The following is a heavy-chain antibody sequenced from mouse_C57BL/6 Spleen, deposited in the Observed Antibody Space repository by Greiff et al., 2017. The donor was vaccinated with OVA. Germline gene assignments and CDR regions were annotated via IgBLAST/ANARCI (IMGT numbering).Heavy chain of an antibody. V-gene: IGHV5-4*01. J-gene: IGHJ3*01. CDR1: GFTFSSYA. CDR3: ARDGSSLFAY. CDR2: ISDGGSYT. Sequence: EVKLVESGGGLVKPGGSLKLSCAASGFTFSSYAMSWVRQTPEKRLEWVATISDGGSYTYYPDNVKGRFTISRDNAKNNLYLQMSHLKSEDTAMYYCARDGSSLFAYWGQGTLVTVSA. D-gene: IGHD1-1*01.